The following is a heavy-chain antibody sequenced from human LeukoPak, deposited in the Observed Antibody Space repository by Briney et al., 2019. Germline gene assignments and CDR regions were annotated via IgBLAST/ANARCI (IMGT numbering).Heavy chain of an antibody. CDR3: AREGVRYGDYVFYYGMDV. D-gene: IGHD4-17*01. CDR1: GGSISSYY. Sequence: SETLSLTCTVSGGSISSYYWSWIRQPAGKGLEWIGRIYTSESTNYNPSLKSRVTMSVDTSKNQFSLKLSSVTAADTAVYYCAREGVRYGDYVFYYGMDVWGQGTTVTVSS. J-gene: IGHJ6*02. CDR2: IYTSEST. V-gene: IGHV4-4*07.